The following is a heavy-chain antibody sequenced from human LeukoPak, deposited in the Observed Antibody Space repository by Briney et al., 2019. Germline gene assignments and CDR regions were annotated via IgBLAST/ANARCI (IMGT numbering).Heavy chain of an antibody. CDR1: GFTFSDYA. CDR3: ARDYWWNYDY. CDR2: ISKDGSDK. Sequence: GGSLRLPCAASGFTFSDYAMHWVRQAPGKGLEWVAVISKDGSDKYYPGSVRGRFTISRDNSKNTIYLQMDSLRAEDTAIYYCARDYWWNYDYWGQGTLVTVSS. D-gene: IGHD1-7*01. J-gene: IGHJ4*02. V-gene: IGHV3-30-3*01.